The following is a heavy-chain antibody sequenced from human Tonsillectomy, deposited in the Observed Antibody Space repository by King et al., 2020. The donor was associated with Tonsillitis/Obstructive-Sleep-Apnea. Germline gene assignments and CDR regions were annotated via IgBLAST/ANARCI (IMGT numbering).Heavy chain of an antibody. D-gene: IGHD6-19*01. CDR3: VGIAVACTGYYMDV. J-gene: IGHJ6*03. CDR1: GFTFSNYT. V-gene: IGHV3-30*01. Sequence: QLVQSGGGVVQPGRSLRLSCAASGFTFSNYTMHWVRQAPGKGLEWGAVISYDGSNKYYADSVKGRFTISRDNSKNTLYLQMNSLRAEDTAVYYCVGIAVACTGYYMDVWGKGPRSPSP. CDR2: ISYDGSNK.